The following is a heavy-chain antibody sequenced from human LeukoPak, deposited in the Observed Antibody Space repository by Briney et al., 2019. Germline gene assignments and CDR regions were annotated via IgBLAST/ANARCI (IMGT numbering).Heavy chain of an antibody. CDR3: ARGDSSIAALHAFDI. CDR1: GGSISSSSYY. Sequence: SETLSLTCTVSGGSISSSSYYWGWIRQPPGKGLEWIGSIYYSGSTYYNPSLKSRVTISVETSKNQFTLRLSSVTAADTAVYYCARGDSSIAALHAFDIWGQGTMVTVSS. V-gene: IGHV4-39*06. J-gene: IGHJ3*02. CDR2: IYYSGST. D-gene: IGHD6-6*01.